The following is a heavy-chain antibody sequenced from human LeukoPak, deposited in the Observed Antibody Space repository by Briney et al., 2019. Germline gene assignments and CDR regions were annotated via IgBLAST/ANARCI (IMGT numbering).Heavy chain of an antibody. CDR3: AKAGVHCSGGSCYLDY. Sequence: GRSLRLSCAASGFTFSSYAMHWVRQVPGKGLEWVAVISYDGSNKYYADSVKGRFTISRDNSKNTLYLQMNSLRAEDTAVYYCAKAGVHCSGGSCYLDYWGQGTLVTVSS. CDR1: GFTFSSYA. CDR2: ISYDGSNK. D-gene: IGHD2-15*01. V-gene: IGHV3-30*04. J-gene: IGHJ4*02.